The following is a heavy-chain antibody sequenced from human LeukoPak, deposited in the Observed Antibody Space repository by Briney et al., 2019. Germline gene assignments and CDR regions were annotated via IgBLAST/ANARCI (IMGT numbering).Heavy chain of an antibody. CDR1: GFTFSSYA. J-gene: IGHJ4*02. CDR3: AKDRHPGGYSSSWYSFGTGFDY. V-gene: IGHV3-23*01. Sequence: PGGSLRLSCAASGFTFSSYAMSWVRQAPGKGLEWVSAISGSGGSTYYADSVKGRFTISRDNSKNTLYLQMNSLRAEDTAVYYCAKDRHPGGYSSSWYSFGTGFDYWGQGTLVTVSS. CDR2: ISGSGGST. D-gene: IGHD6-13*01.